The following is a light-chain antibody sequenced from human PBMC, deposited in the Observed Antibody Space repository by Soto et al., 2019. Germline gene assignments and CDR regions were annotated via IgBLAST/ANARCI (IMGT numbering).Light chain of an antibody. CDR2: RNN. V-gene: IGLV1-47*01. Sequence: QSVLTQPPSASGAPGQTVTISCSGSGSNFGGNTAYWYQQLPGTAPKLLIFRNNQRPSGVPARFSGSKSGTSASLAISGLRPEDEADYYCATWDDSLSVVMFGGGTKLNVL. CDR1: GSNFGGNT. J-gene: IGLJ3*02. CDR3: ATWDDSLSVVM.